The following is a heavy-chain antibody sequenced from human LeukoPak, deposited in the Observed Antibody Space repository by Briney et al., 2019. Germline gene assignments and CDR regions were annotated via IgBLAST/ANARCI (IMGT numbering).Heavy chain of an antibody. D-gene: IGHD3-22*01. CDR3: AREGPHYDSSGYYGGWFDP. Sequence: ASVKVSCKASGYTFTGYYMHWVRQAPGQGLEWMGWNNPNSGGTNYAQKFQGRVTMTRDTSISTAYMELSRLRSDDTAVYYCAREGPHYDSSGYYGGWFDPWGQGTLVTVSS. CDR1: GYTFTGYY. V-gene: IGHV1-2*02. J-gene: IGHJ5*02. CDR2: NNPNSGGT.